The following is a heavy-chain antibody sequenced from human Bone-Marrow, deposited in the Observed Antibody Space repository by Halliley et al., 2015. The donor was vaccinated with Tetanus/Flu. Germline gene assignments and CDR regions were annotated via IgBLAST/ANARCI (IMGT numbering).Heavy chain of an antibody. V-gene: IGHV3-7*04. J-gene: IGHJ4*02. CDR3: ARENPDPRFWNSYNPATYFDY. Sequence: SEKSYVDSVKGRFTVSRDSATNSLYLQMNGLRAEDTAVYYCARENPDPRFWNSYNPATYFDYWGQGAVVTVSS. CDR2: SEK. D-gene: IGHD5-18*01.